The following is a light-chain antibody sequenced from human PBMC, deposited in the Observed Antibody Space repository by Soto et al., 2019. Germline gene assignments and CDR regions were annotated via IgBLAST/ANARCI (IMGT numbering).Light chain of an antibody. V-gene: IGLV2-14*01. CDR3: TSYTGTNSVL. J-gene: IGLJ2*01. CDR1: SSDVGAYGY. CDR2: EVS. Sequence: QSALTQPASVSGSPGQSITISCTGTSSDVGAYGYVSWYQQHPGKAPKLMIYEVSDRPSGVSNRFSGSKSGNTASLTISGLQAEDEGDYYCTSYTGTNSVLFGGGTKVTVL.